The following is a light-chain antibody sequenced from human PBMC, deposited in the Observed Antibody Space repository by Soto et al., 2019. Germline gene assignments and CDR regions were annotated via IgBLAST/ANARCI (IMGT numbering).Light chain of an antibody. CDR2: GAS. J-gene: IGKJ1*01. V-gene: IGKV3-15*01. CDR3: QQYNNLPPT. Sequence: EIVLTQSPATLSLSPGERATLSCRASQSVSSYLAWYQQKPGQAPRLLIYGASTRATGIPARFSGSGSGTEFTLTISRLEPEDFAIYYCQQYNNLPPTFGQGTKVDI. CDR1: QSVSSY.